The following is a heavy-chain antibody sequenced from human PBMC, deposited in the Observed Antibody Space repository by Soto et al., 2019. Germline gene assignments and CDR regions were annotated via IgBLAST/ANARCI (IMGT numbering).Heavy chain of an antibody. J-gene: IGHJ4*02. CDR3: ARLGEAYYYDSSGYNDYFGQ. CDR1: GGSVSSSSYY. D-gene: IGHD3-22*01. CDR2: VYYNGRT. Sequence: SETLSRTCTVSGGSVSSSSYYWGWVRQPPGKGLEWIGTVYYNGRTYYDPSLKSRVTIAVDTSKNQFSLTLRSVTAADTAVYYCARLGEAYYYDSSGYNDYFGQWGQGTLVTVSS. V-gene: IGHV4-39*01.